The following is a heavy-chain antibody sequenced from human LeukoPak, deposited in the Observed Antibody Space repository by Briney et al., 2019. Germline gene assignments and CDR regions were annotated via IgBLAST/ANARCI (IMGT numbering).Heavy chain of an antibody. Sequence: KAGGSLRLSCAASGFTFSNAWMSWVRQAPGKGLEWVGRIKSKTDGGTTDYAAPVKGRFTISRDDSKNTLYLQMNSLRAEDTAVYYCARDQAVAGKDYWGQGTLVTVSS. CDR3: ARDQAVAGKDY. CDR2: IKSKTDGGTT. V-gene: IGHV3-15*01. CDR1: GFTFSNAW. J-gene: IGHJ4*02. D-gene: IGHD6-19*01.